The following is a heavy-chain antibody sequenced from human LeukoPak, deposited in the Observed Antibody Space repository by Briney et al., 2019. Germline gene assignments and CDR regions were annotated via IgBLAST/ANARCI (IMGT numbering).Heavy chain of an antibody. CDR2: IRYDGSNK. V-gene: IGHV3-30*02. J-gene: IGHJ6*02. CDR3: ARTMVRGVIPFYYYGMDV. CDR1: GFSFSSYG. D-gene: IGHD3-10*01. Sequence: GGSLRLSCVASGFSFSSYGMHWVRQAPGKGLEWVAFIRYDGSNKYYADSVKGRFTISRDNSKNTLYLQMNSLRAEDTAVYYCARTMVRGVIPFYYYGMDVWGQGTTVTVSS.